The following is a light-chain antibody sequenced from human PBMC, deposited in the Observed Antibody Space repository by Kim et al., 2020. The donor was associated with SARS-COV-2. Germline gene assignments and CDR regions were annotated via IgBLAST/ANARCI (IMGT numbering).Light chain of an antibody. V-gene: IGLV3-1*01. CDR1: KLGNKD. J-gene: IGLJ3*02. Sequence: SVSRGQTASITCSGDKLGNKDACCYQQKPGQSPVLVIYQDSKRPSGIPERFSGSNSGNTAPLTISGTQAMDEADYYCQAWDSSNGVFGGGTQLTVL. CDR3: QAWDSSNGV. CDR2: QDS.